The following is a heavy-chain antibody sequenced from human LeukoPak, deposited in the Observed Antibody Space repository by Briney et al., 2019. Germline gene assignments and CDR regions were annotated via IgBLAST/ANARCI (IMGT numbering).Heavy chain of an antibody. V-gene: IGHV1-18*04. CDR3: ARDDDGDPSYYYYGTDA. Sequence: ASVKLSCKASGYTFTSYGISWVRQAPGQGLEWMECISAYNGTTNYAQKLQGRFTMTTDTSTSTAYMELRSLRSDDTAVYYYARDDDGDPSYYYYGTDAWGKGTTVTVSS. D-gene: IGHD4-17*01. CDR1: GYTFTSYG. CDR2: ISAYNGTT. J-gene: IGHJ6*04.